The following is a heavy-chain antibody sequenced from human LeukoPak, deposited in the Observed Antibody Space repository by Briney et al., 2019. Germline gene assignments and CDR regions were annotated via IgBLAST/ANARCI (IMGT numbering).Heavy chain of an antibody. D-gene: IGHD3-3*01. V-gene: IGHV4-61*02. CDR2: IYTSGST. CDR3: AREERVTHDFWSGLIDY. Sequence: SETLSLTCTVSGGSISSGSYYWSWIRQPAGKGLEWIGRIYTSGSTNYNPSLKRRVTISVDTSKNQFSLKLSSVTAADTAVYYCAREERVTHDFWSGLIDYWGQGTLVTVSS. CDR1: GGSISSGSYY. J-gene: IGHJ4*02.